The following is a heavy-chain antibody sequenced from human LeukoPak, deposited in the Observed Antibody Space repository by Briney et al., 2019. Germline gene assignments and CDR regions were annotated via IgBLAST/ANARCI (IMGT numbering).Heavy chain of an antibody. D-gene: IGHD3-16*01. CDR2: ISTYKGNT. J-gene: IGHJ4*02. CDR1: GYTFTRYG. CDR3: ARVSKLTPYYFDY. V-gene: IGHV1-18*01. Sequence: ASVKVSCKASGYTFTRYGISWVRQAPGEGLEWMGWISTYKGNTNYAQKLQGRVTMTTDTSTSTAYMELRSLRSDDTAVYYCARVSKLTPYYFDYWGQGTLVTVSS.